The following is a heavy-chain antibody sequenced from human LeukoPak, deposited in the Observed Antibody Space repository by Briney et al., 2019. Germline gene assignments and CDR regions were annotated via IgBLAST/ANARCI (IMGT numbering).Heavy chain of an antibody. CDR2: TSAYNGNT. D-gene: IGHD2-8*01. V-gene: IGHV1-18*01. Sequence: ASVKVSCKASGDSVTSYGICRVRQAPGQGLEWMGCTSAYNGNTNYAQKLQGRVTMTTDTSTSTAYMELRSLRSDDTAVYYCARNTAIVLMVYAIQLDYWGQGTLVTVSS. CDR3: ARNTAIVLMVYAIQLDY. J-gene: IGHJ4*02. CDR1: GDSVTSYG.